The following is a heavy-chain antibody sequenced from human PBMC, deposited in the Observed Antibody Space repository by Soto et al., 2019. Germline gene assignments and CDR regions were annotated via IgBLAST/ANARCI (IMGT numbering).Heavy chain of an antibody. Sequence: ETLSLTCTVSGGSVSSYYWSWIRQPPGKGLEWIAHIFSNDEKSYSTSLKSRLTISKDTSKSQVVLTMTNMDPVDTATYYCARIDSSSWPNRPDYWGQGTLVTVSS. CDR3: ARIDSSSWPNRPDY. J-gene: IGHJ4*02. D-gene: IGHD6-13*01. V-gene: IGHV2-26*01. CDR2: IFSNDEK. CDR1: GGSVSSYYW.